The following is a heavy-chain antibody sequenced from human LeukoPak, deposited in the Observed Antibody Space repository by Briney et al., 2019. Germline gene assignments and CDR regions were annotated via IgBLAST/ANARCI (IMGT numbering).Heavy chain of an antibody. CDR1: GFTFSSYA. CDR3: AKDFGSGWYEVWFDP. V-gene: IGHV3-23*01. CDR2: ISGSCGST. D-gene: IGHD6-19*01. Sequence: GGSLRLSCAASGFTFSSYAMSWVRQAPGKGLEWVSAISGSCGSTYYADSVKGRFTISRDNSKNTLYLQMSSLRAEDTALYYCAKDFGSGWYEVWFDPWGQGTLVTVSS. J-gene: IGHJ5*02.